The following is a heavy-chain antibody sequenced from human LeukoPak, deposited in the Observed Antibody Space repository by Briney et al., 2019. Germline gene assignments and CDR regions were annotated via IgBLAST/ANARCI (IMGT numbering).Heavy chain of an antibody. Sequence: KPSETLSLTCAVYGGSFSGYYWSWIRQPPGKGLEWIGEINHSGSTNYNPPLKSRVTISVDTSKNQFSLKLSSVTAAVTAVYYCAMTTEDYWGQGTLITVSS. CDR1: GGSFSGYY. D-gene: IGHD4-17*01. J-gene: IGHJ4*02. CDR3: AMTTEDY. CDR2: INHSGST. V-gene: IGHV4-34*01.